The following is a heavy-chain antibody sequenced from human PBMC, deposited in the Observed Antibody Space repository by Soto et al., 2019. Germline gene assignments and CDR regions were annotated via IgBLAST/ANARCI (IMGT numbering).Heavy chain of an antibody. V-gene: IGHV4-34*01. D-gene: IGHD3-16*01. CDR1: GGSFSGYY. Sequence: QVQLQQWGAGLLKPSETLSLTCAVYGGSFSGYYWSWIRQPPGKGLEWIGEINHSGSTNHNPSLKRRVNISVDTSRNQFSLKLSSVTAADTAVYYCARLGLQGTWGQGTLVTVSS. CDR2: INHSGST. CDR3: ARLGLQGT. J-gene: IGHJ5*02.